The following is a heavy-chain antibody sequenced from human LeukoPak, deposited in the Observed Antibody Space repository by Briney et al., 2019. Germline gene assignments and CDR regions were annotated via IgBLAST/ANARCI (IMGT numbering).Heavy chain of an antibody. CDR3: ARDSLHVSWDYYYYMDV. Sequence: ASVKVSCKASGYTFTGYYMHWVRQAPGQGLEWMGWINPNSGGTNYAQKFQGRVTMTRGTSISTAYMELSRLRSDDTAVYYCARDSLHVSWDYYYYMDVWGKGTTVTVSS. CDR1: GYTFTGYY. D-gene: IGHD5/OR15-5a*01. J-gene: IGHJ6*03. V-gene: IGHV1-2*02. CDR2: INPNSGGT.